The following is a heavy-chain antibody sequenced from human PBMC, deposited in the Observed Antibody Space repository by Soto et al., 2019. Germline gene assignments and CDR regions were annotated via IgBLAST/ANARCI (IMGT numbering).Heavy chain of an antibody. CDR2: IYYSGST. CDR1: GGSISSYY. V-gene: IGHV4-59*08. Sequence: SETLSLTCTVSGGSISSYYWSWIRQPPGKGLEWIGYIYYSGSTNYNPSLKSRVTISVDTSKNQFSLKLSSVTAADTAVYYCARKYPPDDYWGQGTLVNV. CDR3: ARKYPPDDY. J-gene: IGHJ4*02.